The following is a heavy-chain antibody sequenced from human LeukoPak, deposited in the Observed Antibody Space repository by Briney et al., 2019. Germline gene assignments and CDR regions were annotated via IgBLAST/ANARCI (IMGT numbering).Heavy chain of an antibody. D-gene: IGHD6-6*01. Sequence: GGSLRLSCAASGFTVSNTYMSWVRQTPGKGLEWVSLIYSGGSTYYADSVKGRFTISRDNSMNTMFLQMNSLRAEDTAVYYCARVIAARHFDYWGQGTLVTVSS. V-gene: IGHV3-66*01. CDR1: GFTVSNTY. J-gene: IGHJ4*02. CDR2: IYSGGST. CDR3: ARVIAARHFDY.